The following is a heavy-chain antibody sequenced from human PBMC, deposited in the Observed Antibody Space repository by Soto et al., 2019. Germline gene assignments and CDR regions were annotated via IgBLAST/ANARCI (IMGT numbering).Heavy chain of an antibody. V-gene: IGHV3-30*18. Sequence: VQLLESGGDLVQPGGSLRLSCAGSGFTFRWFGMNWVRQAPGKGLEWVARISNDGSNEYYVDSVKGRFTISRDNSKNTLYLQMDSLRAEDTAVYYCAKGEVRGIIPSYFDYWGLGTLVTVSS. D-gene: IGHD3-10*01. CDR3: AKGEVRGIIPSYFDY. CDR1: GFTFRWFG. J-gene: IGHJ4*02. CDR2: ISNDGSNE.